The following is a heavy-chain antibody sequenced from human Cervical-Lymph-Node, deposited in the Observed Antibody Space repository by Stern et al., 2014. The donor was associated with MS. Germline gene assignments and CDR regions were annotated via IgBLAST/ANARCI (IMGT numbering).Heavy chain of an antibody. V-gene: IGHV5-51*01. J-gene: IGHJ4*02. CDR2: IFPCGSGI. CDR1: GYTFTSYW. CDR3: SPSSQGQVTISADKSSSTAYLQWNNLKASDTAIYYCARQRYFDY. Sequence: EVQLVESGPAVKRPGESLKISCQASGYTFTSYWIGGVRQRPGQGQEWISIIFPCGSGIKYRPSFQIPVPILTPQSTRTHNLEWIAIIFPGGSDIRYSPSSQGQVTISADKSSSTAYLQWNNLKASDTAIYYCARQRYFDYWGQGTLVTVSS. D-gene: IGHD1/OR15-1a*01.